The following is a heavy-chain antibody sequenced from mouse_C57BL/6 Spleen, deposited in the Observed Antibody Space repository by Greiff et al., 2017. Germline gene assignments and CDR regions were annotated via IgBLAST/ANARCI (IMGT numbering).Heavy chain of an antibody. D-gene: IGHD2-3*01. CDR1: GFTFSSYA. CDR3: TRDGPAMDY. V-gene: IGHV5-9-1*02. Sequence: DVHLVESGEGLVKPGGSLKLSCAASGFTFSSYAMSWVRQTPEKRLEWVAYISSGGYSIYYADTVKGRFTISRDNARNTLYLQMSSLKSEDTAMYYCTRDGPAMDYWGQGTSVTVSS. CDR2: ISSGGYSI. J-gene: IGHJ4*01.